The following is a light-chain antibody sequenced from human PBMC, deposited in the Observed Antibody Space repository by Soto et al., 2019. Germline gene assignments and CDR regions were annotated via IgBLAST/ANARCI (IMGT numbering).Light chain of an antibody. CDR3: QQVNRYPFT. J-gene: IGKJ3*01. Sequence: DIQLTQSPSFLSASVGDRVTITCRASQGISSYLAWYQQKPGKAPKLLIYAASTLQSGVPSRFSGSGFGTEFTLTISILQPEDFASYYCQQVNRYPFTFGPGTKVDIK. CDR1: QGISSY. V-gene: IGKV1-9*01. CDR2: AAS.